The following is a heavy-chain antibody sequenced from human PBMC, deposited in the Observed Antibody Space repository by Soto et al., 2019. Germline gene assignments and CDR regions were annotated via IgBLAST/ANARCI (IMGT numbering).Heavy chain of an antibody. J-gene: IGHJ4*02. CDR1: GYTLTELS. V-gene: IGHV1-24*01. D-gene: IGHD3-3*01. CDR3: ASTSYDFWSGPRGYFDS. Sequence: ASVKVSCKVSGYTLTELSMHWVRQAPGKGLEWMGGFDPEDGETIYAQRFQGRVTMTEDKSTDTAYMEVSSLRSEGTAEYYCASTSYDFWSGPRGYFDSWGEGALVTVSS. CDR2: FDPEDGET.